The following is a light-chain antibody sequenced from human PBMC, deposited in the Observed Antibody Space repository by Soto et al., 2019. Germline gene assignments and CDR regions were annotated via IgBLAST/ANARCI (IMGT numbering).Light chain of an antibody. V-gene: IGKV1-33*01. CDR1: QDISNY. CDR3: QQYDNLPPFT. Sequence: DIQMTQSPSSLSASVGDSVTITCQASQDISNYLNWYQQKPGKAPKLLIYDASNLETGVTSRFSGSGSGTDFTFAISSLQPEDMATYSCQQYDNLPPFTFGPGTKVDIK. CDR2: DAS. J-gene: IGKJ3*01.